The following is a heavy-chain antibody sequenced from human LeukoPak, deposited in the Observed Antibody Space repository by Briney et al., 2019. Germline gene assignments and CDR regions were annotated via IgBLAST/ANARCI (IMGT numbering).Heavy chain of an antibody. D-gene: IGHD3-22*01. CDR3: ARVGYDYDSRDAFDI. J-gene: IGHJ3*02. Sequence: GGSLRLSCAASGFTFSNYGMHWVRQAPGKGLVWVSRINPDGSGTNYADSVKGRFTISRDNAKNTLYLQMNSLRSEDTAVYYCARVGYDYDSRDAFDIWGQGTMVTVSS. V-gene: IGHV3-74*01. CDR1: GFTFSNYG. CDR2: INPDGSGT.